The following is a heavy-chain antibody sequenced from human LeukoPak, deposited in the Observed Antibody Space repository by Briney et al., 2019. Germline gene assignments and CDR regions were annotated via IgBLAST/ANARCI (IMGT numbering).Heavy chain of an antibody. CDR2: ISTTGCTL. Sequence: PGGSLRLSCAASGFVFSGYEMNWVRQAPGKGLEWISSISTTGCTLNYADSVKGRFTISRDNAKNSLYLQMNSLSAEDTAVYYCARGDDYGDSLVAYWGQGTLVTVSS. CDR1: GFVFSGYE. CDR3: ARGDDYGDSLVAY. J-gene: IGHJ4*02. D-gene: IGHD4-17*01. V-gene: IGHV3-48*03.